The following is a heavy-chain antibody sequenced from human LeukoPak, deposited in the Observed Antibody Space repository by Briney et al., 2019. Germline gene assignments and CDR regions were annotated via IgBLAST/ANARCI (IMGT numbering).Heavy chain of an antibody. D-gene: IGHD3-10*01. CDR1: GFTFSSYA. CDR3: AKILYDSGSYSLFDY. CDR2: ISYDGSNK. J-gene: IGHJ4*02. V-gene: IGHV3-30*04. Sequence: PGGSLRLSCAASGFTFSSYAMHWVRQAPGKGLEWVAVISYDGSNKYYADSVKGRFTISRDNSKNTLYLQMNSLRADDTAVYYCAKILYDSGSYSLFDYWGQGTLVTVSS.